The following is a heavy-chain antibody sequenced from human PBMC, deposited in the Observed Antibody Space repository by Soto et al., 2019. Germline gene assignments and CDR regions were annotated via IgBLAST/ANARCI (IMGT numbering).Heavy chain of an antibody. J-gene: IGHJ5*02. CDR1: RGSVSSGTYY. CDR2: ISNSGST. V-gene: IGHV4-61*01. D-gene: IGHD2-21*01. CDR3: ARRYSGGNWLDP. Sequence: NPSETLSLPCVGSRGSVSSGTYYWTWIRQPPGKGLEWIGYISNSGSTNYNPSLKSRVTISADTSKNHFSLKLNSVTAADTAVYYCARRYSGGNWLDPWGQGTLVTVSS.